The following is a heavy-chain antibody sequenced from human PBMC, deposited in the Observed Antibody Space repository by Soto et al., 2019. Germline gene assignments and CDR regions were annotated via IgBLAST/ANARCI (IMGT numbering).Heavy chain of an antibody. D-gene: IGHD6-6*01. Sequence: VKVSCKASGYTFTGYYMHWVRQAPGQGLEWMGWINPNSGGTNYAQKFQGWVTMTRDTSISTAYMELSRLRSDDTAVYYCARDGGLYSSSDYYYYGMDVWGQGTTVTVSS. CDR2: INPNSGGT. CDR3: ARDGGLYSSSDYYYYGMDV. CDR1: GYTFTGYY. V-gene: IGHV1-2*04. J-gene: IGHJ6*02.